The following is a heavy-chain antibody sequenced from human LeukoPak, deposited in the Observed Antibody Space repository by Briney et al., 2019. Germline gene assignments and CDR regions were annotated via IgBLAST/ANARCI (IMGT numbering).Heavy chain of an antibody. V-gene: IGHV3-7*01. D-gene: IGHD3-16*01. Sequence: PGGSLRLSCAASGFTFSSYWMSWVRQAPGKWLEWVANIKQDGSEKYYVDSVKGRFTISRDNAKNSLYLQMNSLRAEDTAVYYCARDGFAGDYYYYMDVWGKGTTVTVSS. CDR2: IKQDGSEK. J-gene: IGHJ6*03. CDR1: GFTFSSYW. CDR3: ARDGFAGDYYYYMDV.